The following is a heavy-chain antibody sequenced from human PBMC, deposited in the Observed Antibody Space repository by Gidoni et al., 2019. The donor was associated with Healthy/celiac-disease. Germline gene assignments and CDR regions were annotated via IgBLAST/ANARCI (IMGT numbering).Heavy chain of an antibody. J-gene: IGHJ4*02. CDR2: ISYDGSNK. D-gene: IGHD1-26*01. CDR1: GFPFSSYA. V-gene: IGHV3-30*01. CDR3: ARAGAWDL. Sequence: QVQLVESGGGVVQPGRSLRLSCAASGFPFSSYAMHWVRQAPGKGLEWVAVISYDGSNKYYADSVKGRFTISRDNSKNTLYLQMNSLRAEDTAVYYCARAGAWDLWGQGTLVTVSS.